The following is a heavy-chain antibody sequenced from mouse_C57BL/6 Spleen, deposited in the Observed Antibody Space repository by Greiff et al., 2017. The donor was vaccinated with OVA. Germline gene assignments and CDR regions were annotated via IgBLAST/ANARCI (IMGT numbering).Heavy chain of an antibody. CDR2: IYWDDDT. CDR3: ARSYYYGSSYNYYAMDY. V-gene: IGHV8-12*01. CDR1: GFSLSTSGMG. Sequence: QVTLKVSGPGILQSSQTLSLTCSFSGFSLSTSGMGVSWIRQPSGKGLEWLAHIYWDDDTRYNPSLKSRLTISKDTSRNQVFLKITSVDTADTATYYCARSYYYGSSYNYYAMDYWGQGTSVTVSS. J-gene: IGHJ4*01. D-gene: IGHD1-1*01.